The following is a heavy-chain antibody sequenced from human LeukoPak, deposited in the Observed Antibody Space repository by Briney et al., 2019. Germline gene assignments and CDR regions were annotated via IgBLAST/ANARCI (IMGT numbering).Heavy chain of an antibody. J-gene: IGHJ4*02. Sequence: GGSLRLSCAASGFIFTDYWMNWVRQAPGKGLEWVAGIGYDGSHESEAESVKGRFTISRDNSRNTVYLQMNSLRVDDTAVYYCARGSRELDYWGQGTLVIVSS. V-gene: IGHV3-33*08. CDR3: ARGSRELDY. CDR2: IGYDGSHE. D-gene: IGHD5-24*01. CDR1: GFIFTDYW.